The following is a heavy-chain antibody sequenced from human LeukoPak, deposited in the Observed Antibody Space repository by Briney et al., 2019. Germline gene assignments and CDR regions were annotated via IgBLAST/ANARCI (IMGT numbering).Heavy chain of an antibody. J-gene: IGHJ4*02. CDR3: ARGELLYHY. CDR1: GGSISSSSYY. V-gene: IGHV4-30-4*08. Sequence: SETLSLTCTVSGGSISSSSYYWGWIRQPPGKGLEWIGYIFHRGSTFYNPSLKSRITMSVDTSKNQFSLKLSSVTAADTAVYYCARGELLYHYWGQGALVTVSS. D-gene: IGHD2-15*01. CDR2: IFHRGST.